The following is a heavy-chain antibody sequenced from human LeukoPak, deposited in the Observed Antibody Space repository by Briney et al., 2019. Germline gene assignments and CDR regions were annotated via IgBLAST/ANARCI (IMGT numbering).Heavy chain of an antibody. CDR3: AKGPQLNSGYHPDY. Sequence: PGGSLRLSCAASGFTFSSAAMTWVRQVPGKGLEWVSTITGSDDRTYYADSVKGRFTISRDFSKNTLHLQMSSLRVEDTAIYYCAKGPQLNSGYHPDYWGQGTLVAVSS. CDR1: GFTFSSAA. J-gene: IGHJ4*02. V-gene: IGHV3-23*01. D-gene: IGHD3-22*01. CDR2: ITGSDDRT.